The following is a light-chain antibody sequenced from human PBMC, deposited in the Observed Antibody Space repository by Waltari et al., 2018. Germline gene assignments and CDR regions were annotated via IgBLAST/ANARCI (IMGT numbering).Light chain of an antibody. V-gene: IGKV4-1*01. CDR1: QSILDKSNKKND. CDR3: QQHYSSPLT. J-gene: IGKJ4*01. Sequence: DIVMTQSPDSLAVSLGGRATINCRSSQSILDKSNKKNDLTWYQQKPGQAPKLPIYWASTREAGVPARFSGSGSGTHFTLTISSLQAEDVAVYYCQQHYSSPLTFGGGTKVEL. CDR2: WAS.